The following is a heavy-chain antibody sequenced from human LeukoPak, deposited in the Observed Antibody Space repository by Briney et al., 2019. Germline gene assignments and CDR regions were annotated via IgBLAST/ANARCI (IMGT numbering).Heavy chain of an antibody. D-gene: IGHD3-3*01. Sequence: PGGSLRLSCAASGFTFSGFGMHWVRQAPGKGLEWVASIWYDGSNQNYVDSVEGRFTISRDNSKNTLYLQMNSLRAEDTAVYYCARDPRPDDFWSGYLYYFDYWGQGTLVTVSS. CDR3: ARDPRPDDFWSGYLYYFDY. CDR1: GFTFSGFG. V-gene: IGHV3-30*02. J-gene: IGHJ4*02. CDR2: IWYDGSNQ.